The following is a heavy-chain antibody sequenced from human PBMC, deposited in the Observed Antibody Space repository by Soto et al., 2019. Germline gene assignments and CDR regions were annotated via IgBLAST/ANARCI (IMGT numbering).Heavy chain of an antibody. J-gene: IGHJ6*02. Sequence: GESLKISCKGSGYSFTSYWIGWVRQMPGKGLEWMGIIYPGDPDTRYSPSFQGQVTISADKSISTAYLQWSSLKASDTAMYYCARSGDSSSGIYYYYGMDVWGQGTTVTVSS. CDR2: IYPGDPDT. V-gene: IGHV5-51*01. CDR1: GYSFTSYW. D-gene: IGHD6-6*01. CDR3: ARSGDSSSGIYYYYGMDV.